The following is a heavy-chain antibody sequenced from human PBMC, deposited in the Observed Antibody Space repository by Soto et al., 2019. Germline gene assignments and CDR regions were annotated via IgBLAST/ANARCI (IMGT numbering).Heavy chain of an antibody. CDR1: GGSISSSSYY. J-gene: IGHJ6*02. CDR2: IYYSGST. CDR3: ARRRPYYSTLGV. D-gene: IGHD3-10*01. V-gene: IGHV4-39*01. Sequence: SSETLSLTCTVSGGSISSSSYYWGWIRQPPGKGLEWIGSIYYSGSTYYNPSLKSRVTISVDTSKNQFSLKLSSVTAADTAVYYCARRRPYYSTLGVWGQGTTVTVSS.